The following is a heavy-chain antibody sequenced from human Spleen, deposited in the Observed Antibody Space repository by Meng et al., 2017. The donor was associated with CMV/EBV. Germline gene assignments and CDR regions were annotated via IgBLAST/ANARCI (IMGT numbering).Heavy chain of an antibody. Sequence: GSLRLSCTVSGGSISSYYWSWIRQPPGKGLEWIGYIYYSGSTNYNPSLKSRVTISVDTSKNQFSLKLNSVTTADTAVYYCAREGDGGYFDYWGQGTLVTVSS. CDR2: IYYSGST. J-gene: IGHJ4*02. V-gene: IGHV4-59*01. D-gene: IGHD5-24*01. CDR3: AREGDGGYFDY. CDR1: GGSISSYY.